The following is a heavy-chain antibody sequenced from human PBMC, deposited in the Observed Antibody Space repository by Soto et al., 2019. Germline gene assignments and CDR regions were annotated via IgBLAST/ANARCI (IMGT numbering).Heavy chain of an antibody. CDR1: GYTLTELS. V-gene: IGHV1-24*01. CDR3: ATELGRSNPFDH. Sequence: SVKVACKVSGYTLTELSIHWVRQAPGEGLEWMGGLELKNGETIYAQNCQGRVTMTEDSSTDTPYMKLSMLRSEDTAVYYCATELGRSNPFDHWGQGTMVTLSS. CDR2: LELKNGET. J-gene: IGHJ4*02. D-gene: IGHD6-13*01.